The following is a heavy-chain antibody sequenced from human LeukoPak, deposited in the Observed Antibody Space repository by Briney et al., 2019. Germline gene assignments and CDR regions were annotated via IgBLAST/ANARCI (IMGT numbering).Heavy chain of an antibody. Sequence: TGGSLRLSCAASGSTFSSYAMSWVRQAPGKGLEWVAGISGSGAGTYYADSVKGRFTISRDNSKNTPYLQMNSLRAEDTAVYYCAKEVTTPYFDYWGQGSLVTVSS. CDR1: GSTFSSYA. J-gene: IGHJ4*02. CDR3: AKEVTTPYFDY. D-gene: IGHD4-17*01. V-gene: IGHV3-23*01. CDR2: ISGSGAGT.